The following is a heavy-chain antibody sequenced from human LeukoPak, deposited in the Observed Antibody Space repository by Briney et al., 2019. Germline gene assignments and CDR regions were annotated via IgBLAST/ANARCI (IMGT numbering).Heavy chain of an antibody. Sequence: SETLSLTCAVYGGSFSAYYWSWIRQPPGKGLEWIGEINHSGNTNYNPSLESRVTISVDTSKNQFSLKLSFVTAADTAVYYCARGRGDIVVVPAAVREPAFHYWGQGTLVTVSS. D-gene: IGHD2-2*01. J-gene: IGHJ4*02. V-gene: IGHV4-34*01. CDR2: INHSGNT. CDR3: ARGRGDIVVVPAAVREPAFHY. CDR1: GGSFSAYY.